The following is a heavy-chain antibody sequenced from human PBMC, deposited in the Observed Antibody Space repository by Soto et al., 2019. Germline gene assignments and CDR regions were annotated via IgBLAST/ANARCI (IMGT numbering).Heavy chain of an antibody. CDR1: GFNFNDVG. CDR3: ARDSRVVPAARLSWWISYYYYMDV. V-gene: IGHV3-30*02. J-gene: IGHJ6*03. D-gene: IGHD2-2*01. Sequence: GGSLRLSCVTSGFNFNDVGMHWVRQAPGKGLEWVAIIRYDGSNENYADSVKGRFTISRDNSKNTLYLQMNSLRAEDTAVYYVARDSRVVPAARLSWWISYYYYMDVWGKGTTVTVSS. CDR2: IRYDGSNE.